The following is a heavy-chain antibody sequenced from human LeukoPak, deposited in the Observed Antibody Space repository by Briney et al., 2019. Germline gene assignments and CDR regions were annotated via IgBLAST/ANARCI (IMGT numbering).Heavy chain of an antibody. CDR2: INPSGGST. V-gene: IGHV1-46*01. J-gene: IGHJ4*02. Sequence: ASVKVSCKASGYTFTSYYMHWVRQAPGQGLEWMGIINPSGGSTSYAQKFQGRVTMTRNTSISTAYMELSSLRSEDTAVYYCARGARYYDSSGYPGYYFDYWGQGTLVTVSS. CDR1: GYTFTSYY. CDR3: ARGARYYDSSGYPGYYFDY. D-gene: IGHD3-22*01.